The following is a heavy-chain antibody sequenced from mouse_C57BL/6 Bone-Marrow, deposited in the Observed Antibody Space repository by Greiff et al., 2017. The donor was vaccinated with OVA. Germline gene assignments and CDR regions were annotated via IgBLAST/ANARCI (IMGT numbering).Heavy chain of an antibody. CDR2: IYPGSGST. D-gene: IGHD1-1*01. V-gene: IGHV1-55*01. J-gene: IGHJ3*01. Sequence: QVQLQQPGAELVKPGASVKMSCTASGYTFTSYWITWVKQRPGQGLEWIGAIYPGSGSTNYNEKFKGKATLTVDTSSSTAYMRLSSLTSEDSAVYYCAGITTVVEGAWFADWGQGTLVTVSA. CDR3: AGITTVVEGAWFAD. CDR1: GYTFTSYW.